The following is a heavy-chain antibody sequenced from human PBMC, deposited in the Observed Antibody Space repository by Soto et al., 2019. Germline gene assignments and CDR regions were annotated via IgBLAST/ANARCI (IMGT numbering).Heavy chain of an antibody. Sequence: GGALRVSCAASGFTVSSNYMSWVRQAPGKGLEWVSVIYSGGSTYYADSVKGRFTISRDNSKNTLFLQLNSLRGDDTAVYYCAREGYCSGGGCSGGMDVWGQGTTVTLS. V-gene: IGHV3-53*01. CDR1: GFTVSSNY. J-gene: IGHJ6*02. CDR3: AREGYCSGGGCSGGMDV. D-gene: IGHD2-15*01. CDR2: IYSGGST.